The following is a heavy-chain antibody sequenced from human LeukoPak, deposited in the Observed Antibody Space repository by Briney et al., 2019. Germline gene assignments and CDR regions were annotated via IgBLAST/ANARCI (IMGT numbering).Heavy chain of an antibody. CDR3: AREVDCSGGRCYRGEFDY. D-gene: IGHD2-15*01. CDR2: IWYDGSNE. Sequence: PGGSLRLSCATSGFTFSTYAMHWVRQAPGKGLEWVAVIWYDGSNEHYADSVKGRFTISRDNSRNTLHLQMNSLRVEDTAVYYCAREVDCSGGRCYRGEFDYWGQGTLVTVSS. V-gene: IGHV3-33*01. CDR1: GFTFSTYA. J-gene: IGHJ4*02.